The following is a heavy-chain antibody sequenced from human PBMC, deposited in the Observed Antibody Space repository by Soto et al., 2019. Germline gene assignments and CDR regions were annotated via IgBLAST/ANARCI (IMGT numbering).Heavy chain of an antibody. D-gene: IGHD3-22*01. Sequence: PSETLSLSCTVSGGSISSGDYYWSWIRQTPGKGLEWIGYIYYSGSTYYNPSLKSRVTISVDTSKNQFSLKLSSVTAADTAVYYCARGHDSSARWDYFDYWGQGTLVTVSS. V-gene: IGHV4-30-4*01. CDR2: IYYSGST. CDR1: GGSISSGDYY. CDR3: ARGHDSSARWDYFDY. J-gene: IGHJ4*02.